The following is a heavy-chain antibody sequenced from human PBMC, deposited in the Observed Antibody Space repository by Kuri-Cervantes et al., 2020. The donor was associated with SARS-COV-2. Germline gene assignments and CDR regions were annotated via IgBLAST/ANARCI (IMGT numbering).Heavy chain of an antibody. CDR2: ISWNSGSI. J-gene: IGHJ4*02. V-gene: IGHV3-9*01. CDR3: AKDIDTASVVVPAAINFDY. Sequence: GGSLRLSCAASGFTFDDYAMHWVRQAPGKGLEWVSGISWNSGSIGYADSVKGRFTISRDNAKNSLYLQMNSLRAEGTALYYCAKDIDTASVVVPAAINFDYWGQGTLVTVSS. CDR1: GFTFDDYA. D-gene: IGHD2-2*02.